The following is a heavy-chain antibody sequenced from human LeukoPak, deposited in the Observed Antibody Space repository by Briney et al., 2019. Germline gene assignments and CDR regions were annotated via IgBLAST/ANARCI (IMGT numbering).Heavy chain of an antibody. J-gene: IGHJ4*02. V-gene: IGHV4-34*01. D-gene: IGHD5-18*01. CDR1: GGSFSGYY. CDR3: ARDRPEQLWFGFDY. Sequence: SSETLSLTCAVYGGSFSGYYWSWIRQPPGKGLEWIGEINHSGSTNYNPSLKSRVTISVDTSKNQFSLKLSSVTAADTAVYYCARDRPEQLWFGFDYWGQGTLVTVSS. CDR2: INHSGST.